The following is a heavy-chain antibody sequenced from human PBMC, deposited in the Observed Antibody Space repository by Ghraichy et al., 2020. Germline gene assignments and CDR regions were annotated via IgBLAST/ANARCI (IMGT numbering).Heavy chain of an antibody. CDR2: ISYDGSNK. V-gene: IGHV3-30-3*01. Sequence: LSLTCAASGFTFSSYAMHWVRQAPGKGLEWVAVISYDGSNKYYADSVKGRFTISRDNSKNTLYLQMNSLRAEDTAVYYCARGPIGWPQWLFADYWGQGTLVTVSS. J-gene: IGHJ4*02. CDR1: GFTFSSYA. CDR3: ARGPIGWPQWLFADY. D-gene: IGHD6-19*01.